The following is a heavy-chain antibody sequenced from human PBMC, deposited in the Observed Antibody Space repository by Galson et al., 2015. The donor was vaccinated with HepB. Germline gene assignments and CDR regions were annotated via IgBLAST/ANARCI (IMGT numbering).Heavy chain of an antibody. Sequence: QSGAEVKKPGESLRISCKGSGYNFSTYWIHWVRQMPGKGLEWMGRIDPGDSYTDYSPSFQGRVTISADKSISTAYLQWNRLKASDSTIYYCARTGTTGIRYGADYWGQGTLVTVSS. D-gene: IGHD1-1*01. J-gene: IGHJ4*02. CDR2: IDPGDSYT. CDR1: GYNFSTYW. CDR3: ARTGTTGIRYGADY. V-gene: IGHV5-10-1*01.